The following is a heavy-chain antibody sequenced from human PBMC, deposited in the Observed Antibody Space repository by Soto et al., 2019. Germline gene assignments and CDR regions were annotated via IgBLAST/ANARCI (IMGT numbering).Heavy chain of an antibody. Sequence: LSLTCAVSGGSFPSNNWWTWVRQPPGQGLEWIGEIYRTGSTNYNPSLKSRVTISLDKSENQFSLKVTSLTAADTAVYYCASRDPGTSVDYWGQGTLVTVSS. J-gene: IGHJ4*02. D-gene: IGHD1-7*01. CDR2: IYRTGST. CDR1: GGSFPSNNW. CDR3: ASRDPGTSVDY. V-gene: IGHV4-4*02.